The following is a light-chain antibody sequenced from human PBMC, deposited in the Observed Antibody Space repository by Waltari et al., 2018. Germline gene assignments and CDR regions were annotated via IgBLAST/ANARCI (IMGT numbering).Light chain of an antibody. CDR1: PSNIGRHY. CDR2: KND. Sequence: QSVLTQPPSVSGTPGQRVTISCRGRPSNIGRHYVSWYQQVSGAAPKLLILKNDQRPSGVPDRFSGNRSGASASLAISGLRSEDEADYYCAVWDDDVNSWVFGGGTKLTVL. V-gene: IGLV1-47*01. J-gene: IGLJ3*02. CDR3: AVWDDDVNSWV.